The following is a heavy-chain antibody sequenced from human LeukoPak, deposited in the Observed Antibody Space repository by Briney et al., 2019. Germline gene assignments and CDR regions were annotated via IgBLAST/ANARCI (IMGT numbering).Heavy chain of an antibody. J-gene: IGHJ6*02. D-gene: IGHD5/OR15-5a*01. CDR1: GGSISSSSYY. Sequence: KFSETLSLTCTVSGGSISSSSYYWGWIRQPPGKGLEWIGSIYYSGSTYYNPSLKSRVTISVDTSKNQFSLKLSSVTAADTAVYYCAIGVSYYYYGMDVWGQGTTVTVSS. CDR3: AIGVSYYYYGMDV. V-gene: IGHV4-39*07. CDR2: IYYSGST.